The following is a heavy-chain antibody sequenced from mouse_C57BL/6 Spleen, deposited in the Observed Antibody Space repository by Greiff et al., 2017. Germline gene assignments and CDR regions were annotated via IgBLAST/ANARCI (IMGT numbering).Heavy chain of an antibody. CDR3: TTGEYYGSNWYFYV. D-gene: IGHD1-1*01. V-gene: IGHV14-4*01. Sequence: EVKLQQSGAELVRPGASVKLSCTASGFNFKDDYMPWVKQRPEQGLEWIGWIDPENGDTEYASKFQGKATITADTSSNTAYLQISSLTSEDTAVYYCTTGEYYGSNWYFYVWGTGTTVTVAT. J-gene: IGHJ1*03. CDR1: GFNFKDDY. CDR2: IDPENGDT.